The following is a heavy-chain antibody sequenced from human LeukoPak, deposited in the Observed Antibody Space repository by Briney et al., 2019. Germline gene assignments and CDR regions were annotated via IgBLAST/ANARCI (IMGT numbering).Heavy chain of an antibody. V-gene: IGHV3-23*01. CDR1: GSTFSSYA. D-gene: IGHD2-2*01. CDR3: AKDVTVVPAAAPLDAFDI. CDR2: ISGSGGST. Sequence: GGSLRLSCAASGSTFSSYAMSWVRQVPGKGLEWVSAISGSGGSTYYADSVKGRFTISRDNSKNTLYLQMNSLRAEDTAVYYCAKDVTVVPAAAPLDAFDIWGQGTMVTVSS. J-gene: IGHJ3*02.